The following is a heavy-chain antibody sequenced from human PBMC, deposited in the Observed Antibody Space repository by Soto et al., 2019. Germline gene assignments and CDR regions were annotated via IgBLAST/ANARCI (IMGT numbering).Heavy chain of an antibody. V-gene: IGHV3-48*01. J-gene: IGHJ4*02. CDR3: ARAHYYYGSGSFDY. Sequence: EVQLVESGGGLVQPGGSLRLSCAASGFTFSSYSMNWVRQAPGKGLEWVSYISSSSSTIYYADSVKGRFTISRDNAKNSLYLQMNSLRAEDTPVYYCARAHYYYGSGSFDYWGQGTLVTVSS. CDR1: GFTFSSYS. D-gene: IGHD3-10*01. CDR2: ISSSSSTI.